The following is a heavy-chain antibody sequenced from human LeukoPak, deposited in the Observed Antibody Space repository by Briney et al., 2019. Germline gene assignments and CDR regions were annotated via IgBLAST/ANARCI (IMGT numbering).Heavy chain of an antibody. CDR2: INHSGST. J-gene: IGHJ4*02. V-gene: IGHV4-34*01. D-gene: IGHD5-18*01. CDR1: GGSFSGYY. CDR3: ARDATAMAGQFDY. Sequence: SETLSLTCAVYGGSFSGYYWSWIRQPPGKGLEWIGEINHSGSTNYNPSLKSRVTISVDTSKNQFSLKLSSVTAADTAVYYCARDATAMAGQFDYWGQGTLVTVSS.